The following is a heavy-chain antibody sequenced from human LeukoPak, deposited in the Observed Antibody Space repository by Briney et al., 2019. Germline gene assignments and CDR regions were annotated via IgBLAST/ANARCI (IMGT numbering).Heavy chain of an antibody. D-gene: IGHD3-22*01. CDR1: GGTFSSYA. CDR2: IIPILGIA. Sequence: SVKVSCKASGGTFSSYAISWVRQAPGQGLEWMGRIIPILGIANYAQKFQGRVTITAGKSTSTAYMELSSLRSEDTAVYYCASGLFRYYYDSSGYYYWGQGTLVTVSS. CDR3: ASGLFRYYYDSSGYYY. V-gene: IGHV1-69*04. J-gene: IGHJ4*02.